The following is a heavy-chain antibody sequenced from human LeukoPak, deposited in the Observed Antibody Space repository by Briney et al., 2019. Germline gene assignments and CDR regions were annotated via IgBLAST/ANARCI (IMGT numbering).Heavy chain of an antibody. CDR3: ARDRYGGPDNYYYYYGMDV. D-gene: IGHD1-26*01. CDR2: IKQDGSEK. CDR1: GFTFSSYW. Sequence: GGSLRLSCAASGFTFSSYWMSWVRQAPGKGLEWVANIKQDGSEKYYVDSVKGRFTISRDNAKNSLYLQMNSLRAEDTAVYYSARDRYGGPDNYYYYYGMDVWGQGTTVTVSS. J-gene: IGHJ6*02. V-gene: IGHV3-7*01.